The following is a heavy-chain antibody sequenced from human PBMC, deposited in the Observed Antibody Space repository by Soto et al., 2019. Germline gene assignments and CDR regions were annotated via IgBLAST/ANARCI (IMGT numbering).Heavy chain of an antibody. Sequence: QVHLQQSGPGLVKPSETLSLTCTVSSGPSSSHNWGWIRQSPGRGLEWIGYVYNTGDTSYNPSLKSRVTISADTSANHISLTLSSVTAADTAIYYCVRQGIGNLHGLVDVWGQGTTVSVSS. D-gene: IGHD1-1*01. CDR2: VYNTGDT. V-gene: IGHV4-59*08. J-gene: IGHJ6*02. CDR1: SGPSSSHN. CDR3: VRQGIGNLHGLVDV.